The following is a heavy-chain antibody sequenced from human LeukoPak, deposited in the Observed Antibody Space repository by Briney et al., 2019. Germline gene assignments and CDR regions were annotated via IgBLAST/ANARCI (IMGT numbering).Heavy chain of an antibody. CDR2: IYSGGST. J-gene: IGHJ6*04. D-gene: IGHD2-2*01. CDR3: ARGDCSSTSCYYYYYYGMDV. CDR1: GFTVSSNY. Sequence: GGSLRLSCAASGFTVSSNYMSWVRQAPGKVLERVSVIYSGGSTYYADSVKGRFTISRDNSKNTLYLQMNSLRAEDTAVYYCARGDCSSTSCYYYYYYGMDVWGKGTTVTVSS. V-gene: IGHV3-53*01.